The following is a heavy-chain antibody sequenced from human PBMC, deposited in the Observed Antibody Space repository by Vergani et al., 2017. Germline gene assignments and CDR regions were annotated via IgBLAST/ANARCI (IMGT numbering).Heavy chain of an antibody. V-gene: IGHV3-21*01. CDR2: ISSSSSYI. J-gene: IGHJ6*02. D-gene: IGHD6-6*01. CDR3: ARRKYSSSSLDYYYYGMDV. Sequence: EVQLLESGGGLVQPGGSLRLSCAASGFTFSSYAMSWVRQAPGKGLEWVSSISSSSSYIYYADSVKGRFTISRDNAKNSLYLQMNSLRAEDTAVYYCARRKYSSSSLDYYYYGMDVWGQGTTVTVSS. CDR1: GFTFSSYA.